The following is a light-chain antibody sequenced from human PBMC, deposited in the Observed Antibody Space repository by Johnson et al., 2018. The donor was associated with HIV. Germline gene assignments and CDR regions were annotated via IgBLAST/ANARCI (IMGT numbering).Light chain of an antibody. V-gene: IGLV1-51*02. CDR2: ENN. Sequence: QSMLTQPPSVSAAPGQKVTISCSGSSSNIGNNYVSWYQQLPGTAPKLLMYENNKRPSGIPDRFSGSKSGTSATLGITGLQTGDEAYYYCGTWDSSLSASYVFGTGTKVTVL. CDR1: SSNIGNNY. J-gene: IGLJ1*01. CDR3: GTWDSSLSASYV.